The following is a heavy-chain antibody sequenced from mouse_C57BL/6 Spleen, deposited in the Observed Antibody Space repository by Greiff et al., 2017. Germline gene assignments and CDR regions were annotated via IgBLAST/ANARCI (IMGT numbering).Heavy chain of an antibody. Sequence: EVQLVESGGGLVKPGGSLKLSCAASGFTFSSYAMSWVRQTPEKRLEWVATISDGGSYTYYPDNVKGRFTISRDNAKNNLYLQMSHLKSEDTAMYYCARDGDWDRYYFDYWGQGTTLTVSS. D-gene: IGHD4-1*01. J-gene: IGHJ2*01. CDR2: ISDGGSYT. CDR3: ARDGDWDRYYFDY. CDR1: GFTFSSYA. V-gene: IGHV5-4*01.